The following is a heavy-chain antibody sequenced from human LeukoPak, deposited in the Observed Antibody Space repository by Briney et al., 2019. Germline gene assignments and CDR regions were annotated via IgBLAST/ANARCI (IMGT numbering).Heavy chain of an antibody. Sequence: GGSLRLSCTASGFTFGDYAMNWVRQAPGKGLEWVSYISSSGSTIYFADSVKGRFTISRDNAKNSLYLQMNSLRAEDTAVYYCARGQYDSSGYYSVSQYYFDYWGQGTLVTVSS. CDR1: GFTFGDYA. V-gene: IGHV3-48*03. J-gene: IGHJ4*02. D-gene: IGHD3-22*01. CDR2: ISSSGSTI. CDR3: ARGQYDSSGYYSVSQYYFDY.